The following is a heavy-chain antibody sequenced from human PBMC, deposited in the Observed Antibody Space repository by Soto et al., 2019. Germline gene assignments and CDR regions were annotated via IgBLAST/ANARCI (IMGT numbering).Heavy chain of an antibody. J-gene: IGHJ4*02. Sequence: GGSLRLSCAASGFTFSSYGMHWVRQAPGKGLEWVAVISYDGSNKYYADSVKGRFTISRDNSKNTLYLQMNSLRAEDTAVYYCAKEPTELTPFDYWGQRTLVTVSS. CDR1: GFTFSSYG. V-gene: IGHV3-30*18. CDR2: ISYDGSNK. CDR3: AKEPTELTPFDY. D-gene: IGHD1-7*01.